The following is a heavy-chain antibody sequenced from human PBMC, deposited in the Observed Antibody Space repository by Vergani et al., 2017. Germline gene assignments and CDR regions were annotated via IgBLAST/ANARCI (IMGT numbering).Heavy chain of an antibody. V-gene: IGHV4-59*01. J-gene: IGHJ6*03. D-gene: IGHD6-6*01. CDR3: ARFRTARPSPASQRRYYYYMDV. Sequence: QVQLQQWGAGLVKPSETLSLTCTVSGGSISSYYWSWIRQPPGKGLEWIGYIYYSGSTNYNPSLKSRVTISVDTSKNQFSLKLSSVTAADTAVYYCARFRTARPSPASQRRYYYYMDVWGKGTTVTVSS. CDR2: IYYSGST. CDR1: GGSISSYY.